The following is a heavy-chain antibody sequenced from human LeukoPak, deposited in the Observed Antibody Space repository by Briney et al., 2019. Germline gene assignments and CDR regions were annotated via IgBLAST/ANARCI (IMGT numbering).Heavy chain of an antibody. J-gene: IGHJ5*02. D-gene: IGHD6-13*01. V-gene: IGHV3-53*01. CDR1: GFTVSSDS. CDR3: ARDTAAEYSSSWYSSGPNWFDP. Sequence: GGSLRLSCTVSGFTVSSDSMSWVRQAPGKGLEWVSFIYSGGSTHYSDSVKGRFTISRDNSKNTLYLQMNSLRAEDMAVYYCARDTAAEYSSSWYSSGPNWFDPWGQGTLVTVSS. CDR2: IYSGGST.